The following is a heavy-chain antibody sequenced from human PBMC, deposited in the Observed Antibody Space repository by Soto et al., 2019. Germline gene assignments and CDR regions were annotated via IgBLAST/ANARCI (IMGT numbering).Heavy chain of an antibody. J-gene: IGHJ4*02. D-gene: IGHD6-13*01. V-gene: IGHV3-23*01. CDR3: AKAIYTSTWLKVFDY. CDR1: GFTFNTYA. CDR2: ISGSGGGT. Sequence: GGSLRLSCAASGFTFNTYAMSWVRQAPGKGLEWVSGISGSGGGTYYADSVKGRFTISRANSKNTVYLKMNSLSAEDTAVYYCAKAIYTSTWLKVFDYWGQGTLVTVSS.